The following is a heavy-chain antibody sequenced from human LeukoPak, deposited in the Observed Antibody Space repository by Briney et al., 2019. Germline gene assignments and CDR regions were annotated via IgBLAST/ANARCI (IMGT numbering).Heavy chain of an antibody. CDR3: AKDFTIFGVVGYFDY. D-gene: IGHD3-3*01. J-gene: IGHJ4*02. CDR2: ISGSGGST. CDR1: GFTFSSYA. Sequence: GGSLRLSCAASGFTFSSYAMSWVRQAPGNGLEWVSAISGSGGSTYYADSVKGRFTISRDNSKNTLYLQMNSLRAEDTAVYYCAKDFTIFGVVGYFDYWGQGTLVTVSS. V-gene: IGHV3-23*01.